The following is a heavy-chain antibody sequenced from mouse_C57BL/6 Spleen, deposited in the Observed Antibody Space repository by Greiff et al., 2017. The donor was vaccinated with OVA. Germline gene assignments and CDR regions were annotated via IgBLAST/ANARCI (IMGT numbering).Heavy chain of an antibody. J-gene: IGHJ2*01. CDR3: ARLITTVVETYCDY. D-gene: IGHD1-1*01. CDR2: IWTGGGT. CDR1: GFSLTSYA. V-gene: IGHV2-9-1*01. Sequence: VKLMESGPGLVAPSQSLSITCTVSGFSLTSYAISWVRQPPGKGLEWLGVIWTGGGTNYNSALKSRLSISKDNSKSQVFLKMNSLQTDDTARYYCARLITTVVETYCDYWGQGTTLTVSS.